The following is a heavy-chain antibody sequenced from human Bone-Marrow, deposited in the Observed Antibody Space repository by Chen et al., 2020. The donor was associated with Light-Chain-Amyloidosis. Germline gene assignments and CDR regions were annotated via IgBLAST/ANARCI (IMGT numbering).Heavy chain of an antibody. CDR1: GFTFSIYS. J-gene: IGHJ5*02. D-gene: IGHD6-13*01. V-gene: IGHV3-21*01. CDR3: ARGLYSSSGWFDP. CDR2: ISSDSSYI. Sequence: EVQLVESGGGLVKPGGSLRLSCTASGFTFSIYSMNWVRQAPGKGLEWVSSISSDSSYIYYADSLKGRFTISRDNAKNSLYLQMNSLRAEDTAVYHCARGLYSSSGWFDPWGQGTVVTVSS.